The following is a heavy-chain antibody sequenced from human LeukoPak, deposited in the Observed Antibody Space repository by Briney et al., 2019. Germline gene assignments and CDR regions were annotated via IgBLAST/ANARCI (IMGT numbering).Heavy chain of an antibody. CDR3: ARSGYCSSTSCYTPYNWLDP. CDR2: INPNSGGT. CDR1: GYTFTGYY. Sequence: ASVKVSCRASGYTFTGYYMHWVRQAPGQGLEWMGWINPNSGGTNYAQKFQGWVTMTRDTSISTAYMELSRLRSDDTAVYYCARSGYCSSTSCYTPYNWLDPWGQGTLVTVSS. D-gene: IGHD2-2*02. V-gene: IGHV1-2*04. J-gene: IGHJ5*02.